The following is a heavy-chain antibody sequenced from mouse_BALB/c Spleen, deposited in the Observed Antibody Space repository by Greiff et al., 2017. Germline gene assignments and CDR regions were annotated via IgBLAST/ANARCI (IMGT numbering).Heavy chain of an antibody. D-gene: IGHD2-1*01. CDR3: ARYNYGNYGFFDY. V-gene: IGHV1-63*02. CDR2: IYPGGGYT. J-gene: IGHJ2*01. Sequence: VQLQQSGAELVRPGTSVKISCKASGYTFTNYWLGWVKQRPGHGLEWIGDIYPGGGYTNYNEKFKGKATLTADTSSSTAYMQLSSLTSEDSAVYFCARYNYGNYGFFDYWGQGTTLTVSS. CDR1: GYTFTNYW.